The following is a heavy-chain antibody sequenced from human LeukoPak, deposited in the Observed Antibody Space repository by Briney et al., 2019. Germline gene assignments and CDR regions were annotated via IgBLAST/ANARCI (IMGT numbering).Heavy chain of an antibody. D-gene: IGHD2-2*01. J-gene: IGHJ3*02. CDR3: ARQPSATAAFDI. CDR1: GGSISGSY. Sequence: PSETLSLTPVFSGGSISGSYWCWISQPPEEGLWWGGYFYYRGETTYNPSFQRRVDIPVATSTTQFPRNMSSVTAAHTPRYCCARQPSATAAFDIWAQGTMVTVSS. V-gene: IGHV4-59*08. CDR2: FYYRGET.